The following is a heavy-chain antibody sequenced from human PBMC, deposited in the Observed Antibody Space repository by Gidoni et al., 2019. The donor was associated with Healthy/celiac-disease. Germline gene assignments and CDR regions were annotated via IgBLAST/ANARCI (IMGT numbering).Heavy chain of an antibody. CDR3: ARVPYYDFWSGYYPDY. CDR1: GYTFTGYY. V-gene: IGHV1-2*06. D-gene: IGHD3-3*01. CDR2: INPNSGGT. Sequence: QVQLVQSGAEVKKPGASVQVSCKASGYTFTGYYMHWVRQAPGQGLEWMGRINPNSGGTNYAQKFQGRVTMTRDTSISTAYMELSRLRSDDTAVYYCARVPYYDFWSGYYPDYWGQGTLVTVSS. J-gene: IGHJ4*02.